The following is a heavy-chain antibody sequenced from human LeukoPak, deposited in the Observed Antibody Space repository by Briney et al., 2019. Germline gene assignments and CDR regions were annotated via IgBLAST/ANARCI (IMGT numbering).Heavy chain of an antibody. J-gene: IGHJ3*02. CDR3: TRGRRGVFNDAFDI. V-gene: IGHV3-23*01. CDR2: ISGRGDNT. CDR1: GFTFRTYD. D-gene: IGHD3-10*01. Sequence: GGSLRLSCAASGFTFRTYDMNWVRQAPGKGLEWVAAISGRGDNTYYVDSVKGRFTISRDNSRNTLYLHLNSLRAEDAAIHYCTRGRRGVFNDAFDIWGQGTVVTVSS.